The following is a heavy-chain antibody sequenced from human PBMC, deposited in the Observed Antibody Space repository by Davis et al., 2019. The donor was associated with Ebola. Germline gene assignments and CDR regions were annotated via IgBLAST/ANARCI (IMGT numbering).Heavy chain of an antibody. CDR1: GFTFSSYA. CDR2: ISYDGSNK. Sequence: SLKISCAVSGFTFSSYAMHWVRQAPGKGLEWVAVISYDGSNKYYADSVKGRFTISRDNSKNSLYLQMNSLRDEDTAVYYCARDSTMIRGRSNCEPYWGQGALVTVSS. D-gene: IGHD3-10*01. CDR3: ARDSTMIRGRSNCEPY. V-gene: IGHV3-30*04. J-gene: IGHJ4*02.